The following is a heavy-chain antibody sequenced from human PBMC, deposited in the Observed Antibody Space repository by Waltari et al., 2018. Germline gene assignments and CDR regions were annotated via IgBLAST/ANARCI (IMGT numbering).Heavy chain of an antibody. CDR1: GFTFSSYG. V-gene: IGHV3-30*03. J-gene: IGHJ4*02. D-gene: IGHD3-22*01. CDR2: ISYDGSNK. Sequence: VQLVESGGGLVQPGGSLRLSCAASGFTFSSYGMHWVRQAPGKGLEWVAVISYDGSNKYYADSVKGRFTISRDNSKNTLYLQMNSLRAEDTAVYYCAALDSSGYYPDYWGQGTLVTVSS. CDR3: AALDSSGYYPDY.